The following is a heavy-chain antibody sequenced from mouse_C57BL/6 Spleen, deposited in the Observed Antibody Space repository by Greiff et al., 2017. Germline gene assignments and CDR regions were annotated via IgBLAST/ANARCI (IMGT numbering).Heavy chain of an antibody. CDR3: ARAGLYCCGLAMDY. CDR1: GFTFSDYG. Sequence: EVKLMESGGGLVKPGGSLKLSCAASGFTFSDYGMHWVRQAPEKGLEWVAYISSGSSTIYYADTVKGRFTISRDNAKNTLFLQMTSLRSEDTAMYYCARAGLYCCGLAMDYWGQGTSVTVSS. J-gene: IGHJ4*01. V-gene: IGHV5-17*01. CDR2: ISSGSSTI. D-gene: IGHD1-1*01.